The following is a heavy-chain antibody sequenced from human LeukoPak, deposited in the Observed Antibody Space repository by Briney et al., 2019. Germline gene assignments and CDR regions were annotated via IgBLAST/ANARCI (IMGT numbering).Heavy chain of an antibody. CDR3: AGAPGLVHYYYYMDV. CDR2: ISSSGSTI. Sequence: PGGSLRLSCAASGFTFSSYAMSWIRQAPGKVLEWVSYISSSGSTIYYADSVKGRFTISRDNAKNSLYLQMNSLRAEDTAVYYCAGAPGLVHYYYYMDVWGKGTTVTVSS. V-gene: IGHV3-11*04. D-gene: IGHD6-6*01. CDR1: GFTFSSYA. J-gene: IGHJ6*03.